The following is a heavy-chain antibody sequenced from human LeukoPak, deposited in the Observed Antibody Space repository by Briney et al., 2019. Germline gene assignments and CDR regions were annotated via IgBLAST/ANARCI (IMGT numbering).Heavy chain of an antibody. CDR2: IIPIFGKT. D-gene: IGHD3-22*01. CDR1: GVTFSSYG. J-gene: IGHJ4*02. V-gene: IGHV1-69*01. Sequence: SVKVSCKASGVTFSSYGITWVRQAPGQGLGWMGGIIPIFGKTNYAQKFQGRVTITADESTSTAYLEVNSLTSADTAMYYCARDYDSSGPQKNFFDFWGQGTLVTVSS. CDR3: ARDYDSSGPQKNFFDF.